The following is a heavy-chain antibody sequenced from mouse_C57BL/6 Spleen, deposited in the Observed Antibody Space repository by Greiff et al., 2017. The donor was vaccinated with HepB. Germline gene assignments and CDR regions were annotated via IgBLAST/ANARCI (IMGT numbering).Heavy chain of an antibody. CDR3: ARRGRGYFDY. V-gene: IGHV5-9*01. CDR2: ISGGGGNT. Sequence: EVQVVESGGGLVKPGGSLKLSCAASGFTFSSYTMSWVRQTPEKRLEWVATISGGGGNTYYPDSVKGRFTITRDNAENTLYLQLRSLRSEDTALYYCARRGRGYFDYWGQGTTLTVSS. J-gene: IGHJ2*01. CDR1: GFTFSSYT. D-gene: IGHD3-3*01.